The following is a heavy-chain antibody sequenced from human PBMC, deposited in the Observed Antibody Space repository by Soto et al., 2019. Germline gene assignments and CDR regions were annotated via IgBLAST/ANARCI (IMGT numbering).Heavy chain of an antibody. Sequence: SETLSLTCTVSGGSISSYYWSWIRQPPGKGLEWIGYIYYSGSTNYNPSLKSRVTISVDTSKNQFSLKLSSVTAADTAVYYCARDRAAENWFDPWGQGTLVTVPS. CDR2: IYYSGST. CDR3: ARDRAAENWFDP. V-gene: IGHV4-59*01. D-gene: IGHD6-13*01. CDR1: GGSISSYY. J-gene: IGHJ5*02.